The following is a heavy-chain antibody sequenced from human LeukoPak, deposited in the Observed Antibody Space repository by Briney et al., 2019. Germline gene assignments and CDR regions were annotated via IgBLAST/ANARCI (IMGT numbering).Heavy chain of an antibody. CDR3: ARGGSGYVGY. CDR1: GGSISTYY. CDR2: FYYSGST. Sequence: SETLSPTCTVSGGSISTYYWSWVRQPPGRGLEWIGYFYYSGSTNYNPSLKSRVTISVDTSKNQFSLKLSSVTAADTAVYYCARGGSGYVGYWGQGTLVTVSS. D-gene: IGHD2-15*01. J-gene: IGHJ4*02. V-gene: IGHV4-59*12.